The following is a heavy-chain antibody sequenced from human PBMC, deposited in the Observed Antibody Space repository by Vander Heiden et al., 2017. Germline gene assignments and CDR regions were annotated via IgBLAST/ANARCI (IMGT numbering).Heavy chain of an antibody. J-gene: IGHJ4*02. CDR3: AKELGRGSTGTYAFDY. CDR2: ISGSGGDT. D-gene: IGHD1-1*01. CDR1: GVSFSNYA. V-gene: IGHV3-23*01. Sequence: EVPLLEPGGGLVQPGGSLRLSCAASGVSFSNYAVSWVRQGPGKGLEWVSSISGSGGDTYYADSVKGRFTISRDRSKSTLYLEMNSLRAGDTAIYYCAKELGRGSTGTYAFDYWGQGTLVPVSS.